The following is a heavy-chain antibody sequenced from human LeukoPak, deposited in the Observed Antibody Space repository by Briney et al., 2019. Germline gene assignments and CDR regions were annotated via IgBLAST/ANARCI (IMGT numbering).Heavy chain of an antibody. CDR2: IYYSGST. J-gene: IGHJ4*02. V-gene: IGHV4-59*01. CDR1: GGSISSYY. Sequence: PSETLSLTCTVSGGSISSYYWSWIRQPPGKGLEWIGYIYYSGSTNYNPSLKSRVTISVDTSKNQFSLKLSSVTAADTAVYYCARGSYCSSTSCYSGWHYWGQGTLVTVSS. D-gene: IGHD2-2*02. CDR3: ARGSYCSSTSCYSGWHY.